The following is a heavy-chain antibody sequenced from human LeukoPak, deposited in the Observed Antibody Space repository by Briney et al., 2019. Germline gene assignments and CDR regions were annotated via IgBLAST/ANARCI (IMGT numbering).Heavy chain of an antibody. CDR2: LYYSGNT. V-gene: IGHV4-39*01. Sequence: SETLSLTCTVSGRSISSSSYYWGWIRQPPGKGLEWIGSLYYSGNTYYNPSLKSRVTISVDTSKNQFSLKLRSVTAADTAVYYCAKNKDYYGSDRARGYFDYWGQGTLVTVSS. J-gene: IGHJ4*02. D-gene: IGHD3-10*01. CDR3: AKNKDYYGSDRARGYFDY. CDR1: GRSISSSSYY.